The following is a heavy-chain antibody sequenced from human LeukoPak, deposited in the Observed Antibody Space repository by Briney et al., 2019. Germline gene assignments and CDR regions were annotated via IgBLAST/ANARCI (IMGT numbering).Heavy chain of an antibody. V-gene: IGHV3-48*04. Sequence: GGSLRLSCAASGFTFSSFGMNWVRQAPGKGLEWLSYISSTSSAIYYADSLKGRFTISRGNAKNSLYLQMNSLRTEDTAVYYCARAIASYGDSAYWGQGTLVTVSS. CDR2: ISSTSSAI. D-gene: IGHD5-18*01. CDR1: GFTFSSFG. J-gene: IGHJ4*02. CDR3: ARAIASYGDSAY.